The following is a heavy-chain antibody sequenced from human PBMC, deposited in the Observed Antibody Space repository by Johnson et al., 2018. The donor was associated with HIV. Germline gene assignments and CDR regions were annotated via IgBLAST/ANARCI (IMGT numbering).Heavy chain of an antibody. D-gene: IGHD3-22*01. V-gene: IGHV3-30-3*01. Sequence: QVQLVESGGGVVQPGRSLRLSCAASGFTFSSYAMHWVRQAPGKGLEWVAVISYDGSNEYYADSVKGRFTISRDNSKNTLFLQMNTLRAEDTALYYCAKDQASGYYCDAFDIWGQGTMVTVSS. J-gene: IGHJ3*02. CDR2: ISYDGSNE. CDR1: GFTFSSYA. CDR3: AKDQASGYYCDAFDI.